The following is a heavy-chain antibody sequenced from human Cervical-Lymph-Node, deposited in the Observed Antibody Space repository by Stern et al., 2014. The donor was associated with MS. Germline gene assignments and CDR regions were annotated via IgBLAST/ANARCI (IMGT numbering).Heavy chain of an antibody. CDR2: ISSSSSYI. V-gene: IGHV3-21*01. J-gene: IGHJ1*01. CDR1: GFTFSDYN. D-gene: IGHD6-19*01. CDR3: ARGSNGWISAEYFHH. Sequence: EVHLVESGGGLVKPGGSLRLSCAPSGFTFSDYNMNWVRQAPGKGLEWVSSISSSSSYIYYADSVKGRFTISRDNAKNSLYLQMNSLRAEDTAMYYCARGSNGWISAEYFHHWGQGTLVTVSS.